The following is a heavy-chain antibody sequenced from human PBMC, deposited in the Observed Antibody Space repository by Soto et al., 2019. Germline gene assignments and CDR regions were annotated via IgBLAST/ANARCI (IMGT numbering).Heavy chain of an antibody. V-gene: IGHV5-51*01. D-gene: IGHD2-15*01. Sequence: GESLKISCKGSGYSFTSYWIGWVRQMPGKGLEWMGIIYPGDSDTRYSPSFQGQVTISADKSVSTAYLQWSSLKASDTAMYYCARRGGNGGSYYYYGMDVWGQGTTVTVSS. J-gene: IGHJ6*02. CDR1: GYSFTSYW. CDR2: IYPGDSDT. CDR3: ARRGGNGGSYYYYGMDV.